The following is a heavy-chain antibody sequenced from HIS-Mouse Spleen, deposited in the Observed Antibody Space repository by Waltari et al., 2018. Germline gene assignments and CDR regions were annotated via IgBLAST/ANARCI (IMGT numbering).Heavy chain of an antibody. CDR1: GGSISSSSYY. CDR3: AREIPYSSSWYDWYFDL. Sequence: QLQLQESGPGLVKPSEPLSLTCIVPGGSISSSSYYWGWIRQPPGKGLEWIGSIYYSGSTYYNPSLKSRVTISVDTSKNQFSLKLSSVTAADTAVYYCAREIPYSSSWYDWYFDLWGRGTLVTVSS. D-gene: IGHD6-13*01. J-gene: IGHJ2*01. CDR2: IYYSGST. V-gene: IGHV4-39*07.